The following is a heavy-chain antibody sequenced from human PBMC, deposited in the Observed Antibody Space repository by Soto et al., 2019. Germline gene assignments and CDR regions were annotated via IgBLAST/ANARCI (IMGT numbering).Heavy chain of an antibody. CDR1: GYGFTIYA. CDR3: ARDRSSGYYYYWFDP. J-gene: IGHJ5*02. Sequence: ASVTVSWQAAGYGFTIYAMHWVRQAPGQRLEWMGWINAGNGNTKYSQKFQGRVTITRDTSASTAYMELSSLRSEDTAVYYCARDRSSGYYYYWFDPWGQGTLVTVSS. V-gene: IGHV1-3*01. CDR2: INAGNGNT. D-gene: IGHD3-22*01.